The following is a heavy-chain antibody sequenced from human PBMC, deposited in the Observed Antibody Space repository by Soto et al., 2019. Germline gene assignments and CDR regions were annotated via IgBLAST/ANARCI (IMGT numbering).Heavy chain of an antibody. J-gene: IGHJ4*02. CDR2: MQPSTGRT. CDR1: GYSFTSLD. V-gene: IGHV1-8*01. Sequence: QVQLVQSGAEVREPGASVKVSCKASGYSFTSLDINWVRQTAGQGLEWMGWMQPSTGRTGYAQKFQARVTMTRDTSINTAYMELTTLTSDDTAFYYWARGVSAGVDYWGQGTLVTVSS. D-gene: IGHD1-26*01. CDR3: ARGVSAGVDY.